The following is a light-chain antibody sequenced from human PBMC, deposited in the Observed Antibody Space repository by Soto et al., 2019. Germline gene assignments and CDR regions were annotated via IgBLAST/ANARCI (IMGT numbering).Light chain of an antibody. CDR3: QTWGTGIHV. Sequence: QPVLTQSPSASASLLSSVKLTSTLSSGHSSYAIAWHQQQPEKGPRYLMKLSSDGSHSKGDGIPDRFSGSSSGAERYLTISSLQSEDEADYYCQTWGTGIHVFGTGTKVTVL. J-gene: IGLJ1*01. CDR2: LSSDGSH. CDR1: SGHSSYA. V-gene: IGLV4-69*01.